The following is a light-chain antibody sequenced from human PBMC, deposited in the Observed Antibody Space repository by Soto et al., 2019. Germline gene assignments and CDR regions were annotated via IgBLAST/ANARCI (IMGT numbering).Light chain of an antibody. Sequence: VMTQSPATLSVSPGERATLSCRASQSVSSNLAWYQQKPGQAPRLLIYGASTRATGIPARFSGSGSGTEFTLTINSLLSEDFAVYYCQQYNIWPPMSFGQGTRLEIK. CDR1: QSVSSN. CDR2: GAS. V-gene: IGKV3-15*01. CDR3: QQYNIWPPMS. J-gene: IGKJ5*01.